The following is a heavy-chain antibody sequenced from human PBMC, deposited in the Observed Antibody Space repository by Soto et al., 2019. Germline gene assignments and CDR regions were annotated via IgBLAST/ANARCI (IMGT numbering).Heavy chain of an antibody. CDR1: GSGFYISW. J-gene: IGHJ5*02. CDR2: ICPGDSDT. CDR3: AKFQRYFDRTGYLDA. V-gene: IGHV5-51*01. D-gene: IGHD3-9*01. Sequence: GAALKISCNGSGSGFYISWLAWFRELPGKGLEWVGIICPGDSDTRYSPSSEGRVTLSVDKSITTAHLHWTSLKESDTGTYYCAKFQRYFDRTGYLDAWGQGTPVTAS.